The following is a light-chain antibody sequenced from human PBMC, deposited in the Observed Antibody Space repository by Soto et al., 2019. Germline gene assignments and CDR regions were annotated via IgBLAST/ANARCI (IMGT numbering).Light chain of an antibody. CDR2: GNS. J-gene: IGLJ2*01. Sequence: QSVLTQPPSVSGAPGQRVTISCTGSSSNIGAGYDVLWYQQLPGTAPKLLIYGNSKRPSGVPDRFSGSKSGTSASRAITGLQAEDEADYYCKSYDSSLSGYVVFGGGTKLTVL. CDR1: SSNIGAGYD. V-gene: IGLV1-40*01. CDR3: KSYDSSLSGYVV.